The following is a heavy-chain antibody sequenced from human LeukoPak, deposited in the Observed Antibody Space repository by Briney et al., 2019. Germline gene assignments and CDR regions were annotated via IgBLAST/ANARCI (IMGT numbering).Heavy chain of an antibody. D-gene: IGHD6-13*01. CDR1: GFTVSSNY. Sequence: PGGSLRLSCAASGFTVSSNYINWVRQAPGKRLEWVSVIYSDGSTNYADSVKGRFTISRDKSKNMLYLQMNSLRVEDTAVYYCARVYSSSWYSDYWGQGTLVTVSS. J-gene: IGHJ4*02. CDR3: ARVYSSSWYSDY. V-gene: IGHV3-53*01. CDR2: IYSDGST.